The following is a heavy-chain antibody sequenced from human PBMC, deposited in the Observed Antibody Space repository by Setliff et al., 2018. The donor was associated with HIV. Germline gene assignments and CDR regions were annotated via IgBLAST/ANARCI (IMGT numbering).Heavy chain of an antibody. J-gene: IGHJ4*02. CDR1: GYTFTGYY. D-gene: IGHD2-8*02. CDR3: AREADYSDTGGQYRY. V-gene: IGHV1-2*06. CDR2: INPSGGST. Sequence: ASVKVSCKASGYTFTGYYMHWVRQAPGQGLEWMGRINPSGGSTWYAQKFQGRVTMTRDTSISTAYMELSRLTSDDTALYYCAREADYSDTGGQYRYWGQGTLVTVSS.